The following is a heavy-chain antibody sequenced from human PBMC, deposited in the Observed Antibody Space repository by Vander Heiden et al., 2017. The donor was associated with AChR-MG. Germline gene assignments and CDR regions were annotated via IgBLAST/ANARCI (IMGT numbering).Heavy chain of an antibody. J-gene: IGHJ5*02. V-gene: IGHV4-39*01. CDR2: IYYSGST. D-gene: IGHD3-3*01. CDR1: GGSISSSSYY. CDR3: ARHQTYDFWSGAGWFDP. Sequence: QLQLQESGPGLVKPSETLSLTCTVSGGSISSSSYYWGWIRQPPGKGLEWIGSIYYSGSTYYNPSLKSRVTISVDTSKNQFSLKLSSVTAADTAVYYCARHQTYDFWSGAGWFDPWGQGTLVTVSS.